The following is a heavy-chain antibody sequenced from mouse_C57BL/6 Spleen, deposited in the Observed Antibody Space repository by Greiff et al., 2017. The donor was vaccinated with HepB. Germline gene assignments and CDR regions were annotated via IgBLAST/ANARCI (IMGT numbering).Heavy chain of an antibody. V-gene: IGHV5-9-1*02. J-gene: IGHJ3*01. Sequence: EVKLVESGEGLVKPGGSLKLSCAASGFTFSSYAMSWVRQTPEKRLEWVAYISSGGDYIYYADTVKGRFTISRANARNTLYLQMSSLKSEDTAMYYCTREGSYSSYAWFAYWGQGTLVTVSA. CDR1: GFTFSSYA. CDR3: TREGSYSSYAWFAY. D-gene: IGHD1-1*01. CDR2: ISSGGDYI.